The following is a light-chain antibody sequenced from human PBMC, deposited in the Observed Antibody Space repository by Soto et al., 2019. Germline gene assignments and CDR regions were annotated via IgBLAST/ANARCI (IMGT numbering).Light chain of an antibody. CDR1: QSVLYSSNNKNY. CDR2: WAS. CDR3: QQYYSTPQT. J-gene: IGKJ1*01. Sequence: DIVMTQSPDSLAVSLGERATINYKSSQSVLYSSNNKNYLVWYQQKPGQPPKLLISWASTRESGVPDRFSGSGSGSDFTLTISTLQAEDVAVYYCQQYYSTPQTFGQGTKVEIK. V-gene: IGKV4-1*01.